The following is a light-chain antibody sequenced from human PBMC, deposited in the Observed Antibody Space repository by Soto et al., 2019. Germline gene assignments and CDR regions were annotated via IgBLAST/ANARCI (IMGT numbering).Light chain of an antibody. CDR2: EVS. V-gene: IGLV2-14*01. Sequence: QSVLTQPASVSLSPGQTISIPCTGTGSDVGGYKYVSWYQQHPGKAPKLIIYEVSGRPSGVSNRFSGSKSGNTASLTISGLQAEDEADYYCSSYSTSTTLGVFGTGTKVTVL. CDR3: SSYSTSTTLGV. J-gene: IGLJ1*01. CDR1: GSDVGGYKY.